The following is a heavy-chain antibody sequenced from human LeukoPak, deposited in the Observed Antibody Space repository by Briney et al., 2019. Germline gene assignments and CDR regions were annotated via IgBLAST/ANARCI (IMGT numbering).Heavy chain of an antibody. CDR1: GFTFNNNG. Sequence: GVSLRLTCAASGFTFNNNGMQWVRPAPGKGLEGWAFIRYDGSNKYYSDSVKVRFTISRDNSKNTLYLQMNSLRPEDTAVYYCAKDLRDHSYGWSWRYFDYWGQGTLVTVSS. V-gene: IGHV3-30*02. CDR2: IRYDGSNK. J-gene: IGHJ4*02. D-gene: IGHD5-18*01. CDR3: AKDLRDHSYGWSWRYFDY.